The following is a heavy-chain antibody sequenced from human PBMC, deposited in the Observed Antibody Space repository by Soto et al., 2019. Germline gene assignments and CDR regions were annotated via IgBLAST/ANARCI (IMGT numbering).Heavy chain of an antibody. CDR1: GGSISSSSYY. CDR2: IYYSGST. J-gene: IGHJ4*02. Sequence: PSETLSLTCTVSGGSISSSSYYWGWIRQPPXKGLEWIGSIYYSGSTYYNPSLKSRVTISVDTSKNQFSLKLSSVTAADTAVYYRARPQAICSGGSCYSGVFHYWGQGTLVTVSS. D-gene: IGHD2-15*01. V-gene: IGHV4-39*01. CDR3: ARPQAICSGGSCYSGVFHY.